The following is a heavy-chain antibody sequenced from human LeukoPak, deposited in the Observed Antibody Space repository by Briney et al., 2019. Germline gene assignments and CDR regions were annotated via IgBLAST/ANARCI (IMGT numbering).Heavy chain of an antibody. V-gene: IGHV3-11*01. Sequence: PGGSLRLSCAASGFTSSDYYMSWIRQAPGKGLEWVSYISSSGSTIYYADSVKGRFTISRDNAKNSLYLQMNSLRAEDTAVYYCASMKAGAKYSTRWYYFDYWGQGTLVTVSS. J-gene: IGHJ4*02. CDR2: ISSSGSTI. D-gene: IGHD6-13*01. CDR3: ASMKAGAKYSTRWYYFDY. CDR1: GFTSSDYY.